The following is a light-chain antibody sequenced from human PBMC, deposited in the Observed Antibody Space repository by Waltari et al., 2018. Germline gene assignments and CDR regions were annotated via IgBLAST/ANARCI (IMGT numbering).Light chain of an antibody. CDR2: PAS. Sequence: QSLLTQPPSTSGAPGRTVVISCSGSSSNIGSSPVNWYQHVPGTAPRLLIYPASHRPSGVPDRFSASKSGTSASLTVSGLQFDDEADYYCAAWDGILEGWAFGGGTKVTVL. J-gene: IGLJ3*02. CDR3: AAWDGILEGWA. CDR1: SSNIGSSP. V-gene: IGLV1-44*01.